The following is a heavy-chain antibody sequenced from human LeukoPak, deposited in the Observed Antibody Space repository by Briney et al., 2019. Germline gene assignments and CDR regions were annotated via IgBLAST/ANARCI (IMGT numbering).Heavy chain of an antibody. J-gene: IGHJ4*02. Sequence: SETLSLTCAVYGGSFSGYYWSWIRQPPGKGLEWIGEINHSGSTNYNPSLKSRVTISVDTSKNQFSLKLSSVTAADTAVYYCAGGRLWFPIDYWGQGTLVTVSS. V-gene: IGHV4-34*01. CDR1: GGSFSGYY. CDR2: INHSGST. D-gene: IGHD3-10*01. CDR3: AGGRLWFPIDY.